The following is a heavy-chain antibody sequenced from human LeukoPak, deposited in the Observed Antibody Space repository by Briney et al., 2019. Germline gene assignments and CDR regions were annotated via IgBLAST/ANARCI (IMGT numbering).Heavy chain of an antibody. CDR2: IYYTGST. CDR3: ARRGGSGRAFDY. J-gene: IGHJ4*02. D-gene: IGHD1-26*01. Sequence: SETLSLTCSVSGASISGGTYYWGWIRQPPGKGLEWIGSIYYTGSTYDNPPLKSRVTISVDTSKNQFSLKLSSVTAADTAVYYCARRGGSGRAFDYWGQGTLVTVSS. CDR1: GASISGGTYY. V-gene: IGHV4-39*01.